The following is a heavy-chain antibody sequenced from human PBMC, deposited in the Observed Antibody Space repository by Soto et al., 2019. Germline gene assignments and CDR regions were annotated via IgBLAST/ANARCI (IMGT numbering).Heavy chain of an antibody. Sequence: QVQLVESGGGVVQPGRSLRLSCAASGFTFSSYAMHWVRQAPGKGLEWVAVISYDGSNKYYADSVKGRFTISRDNSKNTLCLQMNSLRAEDTAVYYCARDGFPGSGGNYYGMDVWGQGTTVTVSS. J-gene: IGHJ6*02. D-gene: IGHD3-10*01. CDR1: GFTFSSYA. CDR2: ISYDGSNK. V-gene: IGHV3-30-3*01. CDR3: ARDGFPGSGGNYYGMDV.